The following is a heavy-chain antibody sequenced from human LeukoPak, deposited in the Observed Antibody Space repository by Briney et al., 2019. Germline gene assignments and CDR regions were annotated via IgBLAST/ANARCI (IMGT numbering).Heavy chain of an antibody. Sequence: SETLSLTCTVSGGSISSSSYYWGWIRQPPGKGLEWIGSIYYSGSTYYNPSLKSRVTISVDTSKNQFSLKLSSVTAADTAVYYCARDGRYDFWSGLSYYYYMDVRGKGTTVTVSS. CDR3: ARDGRYDFWSGLSYYYYMDV. V-gene: IGHV4-39*07. D-gene: IGHD3-3*01. CDR2: IYYSGST. J-gene: IGHJ6*03. CDR1: GGSISSSSYY.